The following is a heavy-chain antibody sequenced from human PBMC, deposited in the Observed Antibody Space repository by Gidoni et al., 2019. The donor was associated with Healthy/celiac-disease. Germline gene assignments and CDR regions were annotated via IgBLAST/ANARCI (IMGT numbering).Heavy chain of an antibody. CDR3: ARGGDYVWGIFDY. J-gene: IGHJ4*02. CDR2: IKQDGSEK. V-gene: IGHV3-7*01. CDR1: GFTFSSYW. Sequence: EVQLVESGGGLVQPGGSLRLSCAASGFTFSSYWMSWVRQAPGKGLEWVANIKQDGSEKYYVDSVKGRFTISRDNAKNSLYLQMNSLRAEDTAVYYCARGGDYVWGIFDYWGQGTLVTVSS. D-gene: IGHD3-16*01.